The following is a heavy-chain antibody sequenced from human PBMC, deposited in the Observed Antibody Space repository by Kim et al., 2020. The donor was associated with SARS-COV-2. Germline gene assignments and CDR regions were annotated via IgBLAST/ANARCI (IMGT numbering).Heavy chain of an antibody. CDR1: GYTSTNYD. CDR2: MNPNSGNT. Sequence: ASVKVSCKPSGYTSTNYDINWVRQATGQGLEWMGWMNPNSGNTGYAQKFQGRVTMTRNTSISTAYMELSSLRSDDTAVYYCARGTACSSFSYYYWIDPWGQGTLVTVSS. CDR3: ARGTACSSFSYYYWIDP. J-gene: IGHJ5*02. V-gene: IGHV1-8*01. D-gene: IGHD2-2*01.